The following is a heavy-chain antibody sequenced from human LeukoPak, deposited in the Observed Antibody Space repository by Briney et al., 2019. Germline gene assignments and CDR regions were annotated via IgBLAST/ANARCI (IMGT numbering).Heavy chain of an antibody. J-gene: IGHJ3*01. CDR1: GYTFTGYY. Sequence: GASVKVSCKASGYTFTGYYMYWVRQVPGQGLEWMGWLNPNRGDTNYAQSFQGRVTMTRDTSISTAYMELSRLRYDDTAVYYCARGIGITVPAHDTFDFWGQGTMVTVSS. V-gene: IGHV1-2*02. D-gene: IGHD6-19*01. CDR3: ARGIGITVPAHDTFDF. CDR2: LNPNRGDT.